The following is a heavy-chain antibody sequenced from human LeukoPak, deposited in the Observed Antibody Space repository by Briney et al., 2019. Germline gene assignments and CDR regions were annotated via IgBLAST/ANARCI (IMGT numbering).Heavy chain of an antibody. CDR1: GFTFDHYA. D-gene: IGHD6-19*01. CDR3: AKDGKGYCTSSGCYLDIDY. CDR2: IRGGSGGT. V-gene: IGHV3-23*01. Sequence: PGGSLTLSCTASGFTFDHYAMSWVRQAPGKGLEWVSAIRGGSGGTYYADSVEGRFTISRNNTKNTVYLQMNSLRAEDTDVYYCAKDGKGYCTSSGCYLDIDYWGQGTLVTVSS. J-gene: IGHJ4*02.